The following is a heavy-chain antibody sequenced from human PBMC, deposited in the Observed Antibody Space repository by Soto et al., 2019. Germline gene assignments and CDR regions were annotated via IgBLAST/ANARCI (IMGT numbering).Heavy chain of an antibody. Sequence: QVQLQESGPGLVKPSETLSLTCTVSGGSISSYYWSWIRQPPGKGLEYIGYIYYSGSPNYNPSLKSRVTISLDTPKNQFSLRLSSVTAADTAVYYCARLRKQQLDYGMDVWGQGTTVTVSS. CDR3: ARLRKQQLDYGMDV. V-gene: IGHV4-59*01. CDR1: GGSISSYY. D-gene: IGHD6-13*01. J-gene: IGHJ6*02. CDR2: IYYSGSP.